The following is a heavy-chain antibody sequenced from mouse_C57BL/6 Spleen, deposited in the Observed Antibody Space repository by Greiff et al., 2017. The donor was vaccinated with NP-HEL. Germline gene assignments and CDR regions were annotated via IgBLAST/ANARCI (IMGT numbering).Heavy chain of an antibody. V-gene: IGHV5-9*01. CDR2: ISGGGGNT. Sequence: EVHLVESGGGLVKPGGSLKLSCAASGFTFSSYTMSWVRQTPEQRLEWVATISGGGGNTYYPDSVKGRFTISRDNAKNTLYLQMSSLRSEDTALYYCARHRITTVVADYWGQGTTLTVSS. J-gene: IGHJ2*01. CDR1: GFTFSSYT. D-gene: IGHD1-1*01. CDR3: ARHRITTVVADY.